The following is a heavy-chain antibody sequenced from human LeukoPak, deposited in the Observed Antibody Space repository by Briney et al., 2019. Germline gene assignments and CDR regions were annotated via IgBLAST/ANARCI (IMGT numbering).Heavy chain of an antibody. Sequence: PGRSLRLSCAASGFTFSSYAMHWVRQAPGKGLEWVAVISYDGSNKYYADSVKGRFTISRDNSKNTLYLQMNSLRAEDTAVYYCARDRDYGDYVFSYWGQGTLVTVSS. V-gene: IGHV3-30-3*01. CDR3: ARDRDYGDYVFSY. CDR1: GFTFSSYA. CDR2: ISYDGSNK. D-gene: IGHD4-17*01. J-gene: IGHJ4*02.